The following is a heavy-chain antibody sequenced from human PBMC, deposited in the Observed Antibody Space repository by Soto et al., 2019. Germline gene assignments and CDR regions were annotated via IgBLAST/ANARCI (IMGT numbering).Heavy chain of an antibody. J-gene: IGHJ4*02. CDR2: IYWDDDK. D-gene: IGHD4-17*01. V-gene: IGHV2-5*02. CDR3: AHSDYGDYFDY. CDR1: GFSLSAHGVG. Sequence: QITLKESGPTLVKPTQTLTLTCTFSGFSLSAHGVGVGWIRQPPGKALEWLALIYWDDDKRYSPSLKSRLTITKATSKTQVVLTMTNMGPVDTATYFSAHSDYGDYFDYWGQGTLVTVSS.